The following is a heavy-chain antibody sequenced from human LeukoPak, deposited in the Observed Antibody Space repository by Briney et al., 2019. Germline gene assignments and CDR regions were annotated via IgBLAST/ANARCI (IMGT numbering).Heavy chain of an antibody. Sequence: GGSLRLSYAASGFTFSSYAMSWVRQAPGKGLEWVSAIGVASTRILYADSVKGRFTLSRDDGKNSLYLQMNSLRVADTAVYYCARGLQYNDAFDIWGQGTMVTVSS. CDR1: GFTFSSYA. CDR2: IGVASTRI. J-gene: IGHJ3*02. D-gene: IGHD1-1*01. V-gene: IGHV3-21*01. CDR3: ARGLQYNDAFDI.